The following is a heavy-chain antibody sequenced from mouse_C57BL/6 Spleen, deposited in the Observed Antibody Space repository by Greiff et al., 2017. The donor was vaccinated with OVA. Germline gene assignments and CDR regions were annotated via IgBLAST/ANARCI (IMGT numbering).Heavy chain of an antibody. CDR3: VRDGYSNLYWYFDV. V-gene: IGHV10-3*01. J-gene: IGHJ1*03. CDR1: GFTFNTYA. Sequence: EVHLVESGGGLVQPKGSLKLSCAASGFTFNTYAMHWVRQAPGKGLEWVARIRSKSSNYATYYADSVKDRFTISRDDSQSMLYLQMNNLKTEDTAMYYCVRDGYSNLYWYFDVWGTGTTVTVSS. D-gene: IGHD2-5*01. CDR2: IRSKSSNYAT.